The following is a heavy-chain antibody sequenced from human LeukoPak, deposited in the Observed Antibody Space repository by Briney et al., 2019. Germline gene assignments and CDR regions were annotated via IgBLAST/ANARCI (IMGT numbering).Heavy chain of an antibody. Sequence: GGSLRLSCAASGFTFSSYSMNWVRQAPGEGLEWVSSISSSSSYIYYADSVKGRFTISRDNAKNSLYLQMNSLRAEDTAVYYCARDFLRLRAFDIWGQGTMVTVSS. V-gene: IGHV3-21*01. D-gene: IGHD2/OR15-2a*01. CDR1: GFTFSSYS. CDR2: ISSSSSYI. J-gene: IGHJ3*02. CDR3: ARDFLRLRAFDI.